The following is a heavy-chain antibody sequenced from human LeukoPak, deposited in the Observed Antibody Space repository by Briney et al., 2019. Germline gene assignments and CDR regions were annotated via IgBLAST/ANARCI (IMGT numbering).Heavy chain of an antibody. CDR1: GYTFTSYG. D-gene: IGHD2-15*01. V-gene: IGHV1-69*13. J-gene: IGHJ4*02. CDR2: IIPIFGTA. Sequence: GASVKVSCKASGYTFTSYGISWVRQAPGQGLEWMGGIIPIFGTANYAQKFQGRVTITADESTSTAYMELSSLRSEDTAVYYCARDVEGYCSGGSCYTDLFDYWGQGTLVTVSS. CDR3: ARDVEGYCSGGSCYTDLFDY.